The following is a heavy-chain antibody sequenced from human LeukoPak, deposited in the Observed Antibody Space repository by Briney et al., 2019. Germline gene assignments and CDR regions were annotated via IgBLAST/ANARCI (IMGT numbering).Heavy chain of an antibody. CDR3: TTCLNGAGQPVAIYYYGMDV. CDR1: GYTLTEMS. J-gene: IGHJ6*02. D-gene: IGHD2-2*01. V-gene: IGHV1-24*01. Sequence: ASVKVSCKVSGYTLTEMSIHWVRQAPGGALEWMGGFDPEDGETVYAPRFQGRVTMTEDTSADTAYMELSSLRSEDTAVYYCTTCLNGAGQPVAIYYYGMDVWGQGATVTVSS. CDR2: FDPEDGET.